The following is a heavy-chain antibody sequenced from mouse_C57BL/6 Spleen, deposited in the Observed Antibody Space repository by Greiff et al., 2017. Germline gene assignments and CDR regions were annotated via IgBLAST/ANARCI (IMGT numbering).Heavy chain of an antibody. V-gene: IGHV2-2*01. D-gene: IGHD2-5*01. J-gene: IGHJ1*03. CDR3: ARTYYSNYGDFDV. Sequence: SRLSISKDNSKSQVFFKMNSLQADDTAIYYCARTYYSNYGDFDVWGTGTTVTVSS.